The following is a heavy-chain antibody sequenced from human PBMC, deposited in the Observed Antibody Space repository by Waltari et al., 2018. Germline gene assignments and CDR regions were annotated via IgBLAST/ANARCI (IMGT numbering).Heavy chain of an antibody. V-gene: IGHV3-53*01. J-gene: IGHJ4*02. D-gene: IGHD3-16*01. CDR2: IYSGDST. Sequence: EVQLVESGGGLIQPGGSLRLTCAASGFTVSNNYMSWVRQAPGKGLEWVSVIYSGDSTYYADSVKGRFTISRDNSKNTLYLHMNSLRTEDTAVYYCARDKVRPTDVWGWGQGTLVTVSS. CDR3: ARDKVRPTDVWG. CDR1: GFTVSNNY.